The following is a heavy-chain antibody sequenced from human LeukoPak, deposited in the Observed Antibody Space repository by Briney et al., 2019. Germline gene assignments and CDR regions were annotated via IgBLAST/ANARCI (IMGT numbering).Heavy chain of an antibody. V-gene: IGHV3-23*01. CDR2: IIDSGGST. D-gene: IGHD5-24*01. J-gene: IGHJ6*02. CDR3: ARGRWLYPSMDV. Sequence: GGSLRLSCAASGFTFSSYAMSWVRQAPGKGLEWVSSIIDSGGSTYYADSVKGRFTISRDNSKNTLYLQMNSLRAEDTAVYYCARGRWLYPSMDVWGQGTTVTVSS. CDR1: GFTFSSYA.